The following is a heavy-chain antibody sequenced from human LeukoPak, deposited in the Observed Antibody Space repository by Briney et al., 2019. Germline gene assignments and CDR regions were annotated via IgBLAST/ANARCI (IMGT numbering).Heavy chain of an antibody. CDR2: MNPNSGNT. J-gene: IGHJ6*02. CDR3: ARSARPYYSHHPHYYGMDV. V-gene: IGHV1-8*01. D-gene: IGHD3-10*01. CDR1: GYTFTSYD. Sequence: ASVKVSCKASGYTFTSYDIDWVRQATGQGLEWLGWMNPNSGNTGYAQNFQGRVTMTRNTSISTAYMELSSLRSEDTAVYYCARSARPYYSHHPHYYGMDVWGQGTTVTVSS.